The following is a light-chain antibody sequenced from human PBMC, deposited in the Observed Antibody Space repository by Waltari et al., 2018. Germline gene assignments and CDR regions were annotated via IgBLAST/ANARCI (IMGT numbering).Light chain of an antibody. J-gene: IGLJ3*02. CDR1: SSDVGVYAH. CDR2: DVN. Sequence: QSALTQPASVSGSPGQSITIPCPGTSSDVGVYAHCSWSHQHPGQAPKLLLYDVNNRPSGVSHRFSGSKSGNTASLTISGLQAEDEANYFCSAYTKSTTRYWVFGGGTKVTVL. V-gene: IGLV2-14*03. CDR3: SAYTKSTTRYWV.